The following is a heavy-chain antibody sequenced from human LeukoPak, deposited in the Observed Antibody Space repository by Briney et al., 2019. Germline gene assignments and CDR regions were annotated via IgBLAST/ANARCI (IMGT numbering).Heavy chain of an antibody. CDR3: ARGGYYYDSSGYYYGGVRYFDY. CDR1: GFTVSSKY. J-gene: IGHJ4*02. Sequence: GGSLRFSGAASGFTVSSKYMSWVRQGPGKGLEGGSVIDSGGRTYYADSVKGRFTISRDHSKNPLYLQMNSLRAEDTAVYYCARGGYYYDSSGYYYGGVRYFDYWGQGTLVTVSS. CDR2: IDSGGRT. V-gene: IGHV3-53*01. D-gene: IGHD3-22*01.